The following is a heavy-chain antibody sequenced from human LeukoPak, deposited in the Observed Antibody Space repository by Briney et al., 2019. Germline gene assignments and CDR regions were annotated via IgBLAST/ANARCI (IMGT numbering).Heavy chain of an antibody. J-gene: IGHJ3*02. CDR1: GFTFSSYG. CDR3: AREVRPNDAFDI. V-gene: IGHV3-33*01. Sequence: GGSLRLSCAASGFTFSSYGMHWVRQAPGKGLEWVAVIWYDGSNKYYADSVKGRFTISRDNSKNTLYLQMNSLRAEDTAVYYCAREVRPNDAFDIWGQGTMVTVSS. D-gene: IGHD1-1*01. CDR2: IWYDGSNK.